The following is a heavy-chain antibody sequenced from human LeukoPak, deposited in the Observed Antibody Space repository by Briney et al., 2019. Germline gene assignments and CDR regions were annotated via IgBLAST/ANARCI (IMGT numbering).Heavy chain of an antibody. Sequence: ASVKVSFKASGYTFTCYYMHWVRQAPGQGLEWMGWINPNSGGTNYAQKFQGRVTMTRDTSISTAYMELSRLRSDDTAVYYCARSIRRYQLPQYYYMDVWGKGTTVTGAS. CDR1: GYTFTCYY. CDR3: ARSIRRYQLPQYYYMDV. J-gene: IGHJ6*03. V-gene: IGHV1-2*02. CDR2: INPNSGGT. D-gene: IGHD2-2*01.